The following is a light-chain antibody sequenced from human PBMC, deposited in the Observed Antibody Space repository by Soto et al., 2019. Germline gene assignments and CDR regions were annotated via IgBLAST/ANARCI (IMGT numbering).Light chain of an antibody. CDR1: SSDVGGYRY. CDR3: SSYTSSSTPWV. J-gene: IGLJ1*01. Sequence: QSVLTQPASVSGSPGQSITISCTGTSSDVGGYRYVSWFQRHPGRVPKLIIYEVTNRPSGVSNRFSGSKSGNTASLTISGLQAEDEADYYCSSYTSSSTPWVFGTGTKVTVL. CDR2: EVT. V-gene: IGLV2-14*01.